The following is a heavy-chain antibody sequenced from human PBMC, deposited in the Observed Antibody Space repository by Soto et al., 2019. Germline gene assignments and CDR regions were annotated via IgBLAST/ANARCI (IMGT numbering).Heavy chain of an antibody. D-gene: IGHD4-17*01. CDR3: TTVPSVTTHYYYYYGMDV. CDR2: IKSKTDGGTT. Sequence: WWSLRLSCSASVFTCSNAWMSWFRQAPGKGLEWVGRIKSKTDGGTTDYAAPVKGRFTISRDDSKNTLYLQMNSLKTEDTAVYYCTTVPSVTTHYYYYYGMDVWGQGTTVTVSS. V-gene: IGHV3-15*01. J-gene: IGHJ6*02. CDR1: VFTCSNAW.